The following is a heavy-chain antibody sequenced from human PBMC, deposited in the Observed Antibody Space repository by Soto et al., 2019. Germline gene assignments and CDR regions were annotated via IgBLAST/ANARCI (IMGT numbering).Heavy chain of an antibody. D-gene: IGHD1-26*01. Sequence: SETLSLTCTVSGGSISSSSYYWGWIRQPPGKGLEWIGSIFYSGSTNYNPSLKSRVTISVDTSKNQFSLKLSSVTAADTAVYYCARVGGFYYYYGMDVWGQGTTVTVSS. CDR2: IFYSGST. J-gene: IGHJ6*02. CDR1: GGSISSSSYY. V-gene: IGHV4-39*07. CDR3: ARVGGFYYYYGMDV.